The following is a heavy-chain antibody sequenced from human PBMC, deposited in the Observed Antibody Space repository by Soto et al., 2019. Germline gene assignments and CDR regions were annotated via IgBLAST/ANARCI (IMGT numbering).Heavy chain of an antibody. V-gene: IGHV4-30-2*01. CDR2: MYHSGST. CDR1: GGSISSGGYS. CDR3: ARGAVTATHFDY. D-gene: IGHD2-21*02. Sequence: SETLSLTCAVSGGSISSGGYSWSWIRQPPGKGLEWIGSMYHSGSTYYNPSLKSRVTIXAXXSXNXFXLXXXSVTXADTAVYYCARGAVTATHFDYWGQGTLVTVSS. J-gene: IGHJ4*02.